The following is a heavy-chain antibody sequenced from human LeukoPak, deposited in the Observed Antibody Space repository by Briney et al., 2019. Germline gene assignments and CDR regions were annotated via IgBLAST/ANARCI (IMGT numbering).Heavy chain of an antibody. D-gene: IGHD5-18*01. Sequence: ASVTVSCKVSGYTLTELSMHWVRQAPGKGLEWMGGFDPEDGETIYAQKFQGRVTMTEDTSTDTAYMELSSLRSEDTAVYYCATQGNSYGSYYYYYYGMDVWGQGTTVTVSS. CDR3: ATQGNSYGSYYYYYYGMDV. CDR1: GYTLTELS. J-gene: IGHJ6*02. CDR2: FDPEDGET. V-gene: IGHV1-24*01.